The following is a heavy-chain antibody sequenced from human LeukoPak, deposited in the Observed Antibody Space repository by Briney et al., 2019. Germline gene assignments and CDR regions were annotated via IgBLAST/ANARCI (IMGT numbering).Heavy chain of an antibody. Sequence: GGSLRLYCTASGFTFRNYWMTWVRPAPGKGLEWVAHIKQDGSERYYVDSVKGRFTISRDNANNSLYPQMNSLRAQDRALYYCAGPPTSYDPWGHWGQGTLDTVSS. CDR1: GFTFRNYW. CDR3: AGPPTSYDPWGH. D-gene: IGHD3-16*01. CDR2: IKQDGSER. V-gene: IGHV3-7*01. J-gene: IGHJ4*02.